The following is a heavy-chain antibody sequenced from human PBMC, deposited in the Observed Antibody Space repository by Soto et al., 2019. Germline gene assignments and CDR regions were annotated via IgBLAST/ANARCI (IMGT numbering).Heavy chain of an antibody. V-gene: IGHV2-5*01. Sequence: SGPNAGEPTQTLTLTCTFSGFSLSTSGLGVGWIRQPPGKALEWLALIYWNDDKRYSPSLKARLTITKDTSKNQVVLTMTNMDPVDTATYYCANRTSGWYFFGYWEQGTLGTASS. CDR2: IYWNDDK. CDR3: ANRTSGWYFFGY. D-gene: IGHD6-19*01. CDR1: GFSLSTSGLG. J-gene: IGHJ4*02.